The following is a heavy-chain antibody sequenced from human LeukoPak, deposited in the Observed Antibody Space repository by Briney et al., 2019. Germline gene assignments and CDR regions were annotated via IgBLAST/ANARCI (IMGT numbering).Heavy chain of an antibody. V-gene: IGHV4-4*07. J-gene: IGHJ6*03. CDR1: GGSISSYN. CDR2: IYTSGST. D-gene: IGHD3-3*01. Sequence: PSETLSLTCTVSGGSISSYNWSWIRQPAGKGLEWIGRIYTSGSTNYNPSLKSRVTMSVHTSKNQFSLKLSSVTAADTAVYYCAREGYLRIPLTIFGVVREDYYYMDVWGKGTTVTVSS. CDR3: AREGYLRIPLTIFGVVREDYYYMDV.